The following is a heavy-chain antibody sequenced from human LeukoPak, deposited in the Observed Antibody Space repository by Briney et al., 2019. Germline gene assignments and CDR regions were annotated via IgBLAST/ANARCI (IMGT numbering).Heavy chain of an antibody. D-gene: IGHD3-3*01. V-gene: IGHV4-39*01. Sequence: PSETLSLTCTVSGGSTSSSNYYWGWIRQPPGKGLEWIGGIHYSGNTYYNPSLKSRVIISIDTSKNQFSLKLSSVTAADTAVYYCARLGAGPTYYDFWSGYSSFYFDYWGQGTLVTVSS. CDR3: ARLGAGPTYYDFWSGYSSFYFDY. J-gene: IGHJ4*02. CDR1: GGSTSSSNYY. CDR2: IHYSGNT.